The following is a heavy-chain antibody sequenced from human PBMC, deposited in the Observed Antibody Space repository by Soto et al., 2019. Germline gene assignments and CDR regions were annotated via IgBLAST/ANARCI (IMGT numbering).Heavy chain of an antibody. D-gene: IGHD2-15*01. CDR3: ASDRKHCSGGSCYSPPYFDY. V-gene: IGHV3-23*01. J-gene: IGHJ4*02. CDR1: GFTFSSYA. Sequence: GGSLRLSCAASGFTFSSYAMSWVRQAPGKGLEWVSAISGSGGSTYYADSVKGRFTISRDNSKNTLYLQMNSLRAEDTAVYYWASDRKHCSGGSCYSPPYFDYWGQGTLVTVSS. CDR2: ISGSGGST.